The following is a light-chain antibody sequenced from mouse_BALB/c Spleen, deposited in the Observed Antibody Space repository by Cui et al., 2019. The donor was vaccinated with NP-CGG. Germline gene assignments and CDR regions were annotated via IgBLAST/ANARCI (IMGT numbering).Light chain of an antibody. CDR1: TGAVTTSNY. J-gene: IGLJ1*01. Sequence: QAVVTQESALTTSPGETVTLTCRSSTGAVTTSNYANWVQEKPDHLFTGLIGGTKNRAPGVPARFSGSLIGDKAGLTITGAQTEDEAIYFCALWYSNHWVFGGGTKLTVL. CDR2: GTK. V-gene: IGLV1*01. CDR3: ALWYSNHWV.